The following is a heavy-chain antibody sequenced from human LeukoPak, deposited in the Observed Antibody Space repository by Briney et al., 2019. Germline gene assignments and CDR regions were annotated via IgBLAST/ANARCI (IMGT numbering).Heavy chain of an antibody. V-gene: IGHV3-21*01. D-gene: IGHD3-10*01. J-gene: IGHJ4*02. CDR3: VAPLWFGEVLENFDY. CDR2: ISSSSSYI. Sequence: PGGSLRLSCAASGFTFSSYSMNWVRQAPGKGLEWVSSISSSSSYIYYADSVKGRFTISRDNAKNSLYLQMNSLRAEDTAVYYCVAPLWFGEVLENFDYWGQGTLVTVSS. CDR1: GFTFSSYS.